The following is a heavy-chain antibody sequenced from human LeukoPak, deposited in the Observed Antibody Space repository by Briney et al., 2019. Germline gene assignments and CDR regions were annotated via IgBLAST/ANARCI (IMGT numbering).Heavy chain of an antibody. Sequence: GGSLRLSCAASGFXFSVFNINWVRQAPGKGLEWVSYIDPRSGTMYYADSVKGRFTISRDNAKNSLYLQMDSLRDEDTAVYYCVRDRRRLGEYYYFDYWGQGTLVTVSS. CDR3: VRDRRRLGEYYYFDY. CDR1: GFXFSVFN. CDR2: IDPRSGTM. D-gene: IGHD3-16*01. J-gene: IGHJ4*02. V-gene: IGHV3-48*02.